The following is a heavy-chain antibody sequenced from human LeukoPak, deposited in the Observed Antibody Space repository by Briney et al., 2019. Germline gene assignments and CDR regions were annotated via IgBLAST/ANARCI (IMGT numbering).Heavy chain of an antibody. J-gene: IGHJ4*02. V-gene: IGHV4-59*01. CDR3: ARSQWLVVGDFDY. CDR2: IYYSGST. CDR1: GGSISSYY. Sequence: LETLSLTCTVSGGSISSYYWSWIRQPPGKGLEWIGYIYYSGSTNYNPSLKSRVTISVDTSKNQFSLKLSSVTAADTAVYYCARSQWLVVGDFDYWGQGTLVTVSS. D-gene: IGHD6-19*01.